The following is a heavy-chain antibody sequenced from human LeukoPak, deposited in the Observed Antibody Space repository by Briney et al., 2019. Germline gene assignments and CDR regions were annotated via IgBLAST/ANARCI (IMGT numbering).Heavy chain of an antibody. CDR2: IYPGDSDT. J-gene: IGHJ3*02. CDR3: ATREGAHDAFDI. Sequence: HGESLEISCKGSGSRFSNYWIGRVRQMPGKGLEWMGIIYPGDSDTRYSPSFQGQVTISADKSNSTAYLQWSSLKASDTAIYYCATREGAHDAFDIWGQGTTVTVSS. V-gene: IGHV5-51*01. CDR1: GSRFSNYW.